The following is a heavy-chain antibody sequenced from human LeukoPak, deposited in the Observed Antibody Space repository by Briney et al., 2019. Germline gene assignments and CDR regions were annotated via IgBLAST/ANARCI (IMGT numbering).Heavy chain of an antibody. CDR1: GFTFSSYE. Sequence: GGSLRLSCAASGFTFSSYEMNWVRQAPGKGLEWLSYISSSGSTIYYADSVKGRFTISRDNAKNSLYLQMNSLRAEDTAVYYCARGPHFYGSGSEDKPLDYWGQGTLGTVSS. D-gene: IGHD3-10*01. CDR3: ARGPHFYGSGSEDKPLDY. V-gene: IGHV3-48*03. CDR2: ISSSGSTI. J-gene: IGHJ4*02.